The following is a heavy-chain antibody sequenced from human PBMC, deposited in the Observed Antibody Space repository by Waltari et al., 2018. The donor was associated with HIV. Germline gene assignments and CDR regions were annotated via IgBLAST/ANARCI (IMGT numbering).Heavy chain of an antibody. V-gene: IGHV3-30*18. CDR2: ISYDGINK. Sequence: QVQLVESGGGVVQPGRYLRLSCAASGFTFSSYGMHWVRQAPGKGLEWVAVISYDGINKYYADSVKGRFTISRDNSKNTLYLQMNSLRAEDTAVYYCAKDLYSNYGRGYYYYGMDVWGQGTTVTVSS. CDR3: AKDLYSNYGRGYYYYGMDV. D-gene: IGHD4-4*01. J-gene: IGHJ6*02. CDR1: GFTFSSYG.